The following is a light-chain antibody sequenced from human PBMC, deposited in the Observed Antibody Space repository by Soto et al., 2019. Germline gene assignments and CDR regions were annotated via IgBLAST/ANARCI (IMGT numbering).Light chain of an antibody. CDR3: ASWYDSLNGYV. CDR1: SSNIGSNT. Sequence: QSVLTQPPSASGTPGQRVTISCSGGSSNIGSNTVNWYQQLPGTAPKLLIYTNNQRPSGVPDLFSGSKSGTSASLAISGLQSEDEAVYYCASWYDSLNGYVFGTGTKLTVL. J-gene: IGLJ1*01. V-gene: IGLV1-44*01. CDR2: TNN.